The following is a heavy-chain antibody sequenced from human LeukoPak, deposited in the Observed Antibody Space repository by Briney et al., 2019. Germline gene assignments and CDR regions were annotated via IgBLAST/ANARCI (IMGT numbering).Heavy chain of an antibody. CDR1: GFSLSTSGVG. V-gene: IGHV2-5*02. D-gene: IGHD2-21*01. Sequence: SGPTLVNPTQTLTLTCTFSGFSLSTSGVGGGWIRQPPAEALEWLALIYWDDDKRYSPSLKSRLNITKDTSKNQVVLTMTNMDPVDTATYYCAHRPGRGIPAAHWGQGTLVTVSS. CDR2: IYWDDDK. CDR3: AHRPGRGIPAAH. J-gene: IGHJ4*02.